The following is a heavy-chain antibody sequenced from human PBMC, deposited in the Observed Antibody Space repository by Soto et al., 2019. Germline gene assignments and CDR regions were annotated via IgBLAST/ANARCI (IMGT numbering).Heavy chain of an antibody. CDR3: ASVPNWDSSGCYSYFDL. V-gene: IGHV3-74*01. J-gene: IGHJ4*02. D-gene: IGHD3-22*01. Sequence: PGGSLRLSCAASGFTFSNYYMHWVRHAPGKGPVWVSRISSDGTTTTYADSVKGRFTISRDNAKNTLYLQVNSLRADDTAVYYCASVPNWDSSGCYSYFDLWGQGALVTVSS. CDR2: ISSDGTTT. CDR1: GFTFSNYY.